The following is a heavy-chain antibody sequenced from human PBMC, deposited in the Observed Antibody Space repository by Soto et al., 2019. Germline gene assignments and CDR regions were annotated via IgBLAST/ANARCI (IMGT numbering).Heavy chain of an antibody. D-gene: IGHD3-10*01. CDR2: ISAYNGNT. CDR1: GYSFTNYG. V-gene: IGHV1-18*01. CDR3: ARGPYGSGSYALSPPKRNWFDP. J-gene: IGHJ5*02. Sequence: GASVKVSCKASGYSFTNYGINWVRQAPGQGLEWMGWISAYNGNTNYAQKFQGRVTMTTDTSTSTAYMELRSLRSDDTAVYYCARGPYGSGSYALSPPKRNWFDPWGQGTLVTVSS.